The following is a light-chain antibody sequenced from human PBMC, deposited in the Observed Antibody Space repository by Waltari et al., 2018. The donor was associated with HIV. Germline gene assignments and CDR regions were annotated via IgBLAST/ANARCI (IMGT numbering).Light chain of an antibody. J-gene: IGLJ3*02. V-gene: IGLV1-40*01. Sequence: QSVLTQPPSVSGAPGQTVTISCHWSTPNIWANYDVHWYQQLPGRAPKVLVYGNIYRPPGVPDRFSGSKSGTSASLAITGLQADDEGYYYCQSYDTRSSGFLVFGGGTKVTVL. CDR3: QSYDTRSSGFLV. CDR2: GNI. CDR1: TPNIWANYD.